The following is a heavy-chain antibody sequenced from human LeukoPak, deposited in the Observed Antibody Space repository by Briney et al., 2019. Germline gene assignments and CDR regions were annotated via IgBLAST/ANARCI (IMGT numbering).Heavy chain of an antibody. V-gene: IGHV3-21*01. CDR3: AGIYCGGDCSPYWYFDL. CDR2: ISSSSSYI. Sequence: GGSLRLSCAASGFTFSSYSMNWVRQAPGKGLEWVSSISSSSSYIYYADSVKGRFTISRDNAKNSLYLQMNSLRAEDTAVYYCAGIYCGGDCSPYWYFDLWGRGTLVTVSS. CDR1: GFTFSSYS. J-gene: IGHJ2*01. D-gene: IGHD2-21*01.